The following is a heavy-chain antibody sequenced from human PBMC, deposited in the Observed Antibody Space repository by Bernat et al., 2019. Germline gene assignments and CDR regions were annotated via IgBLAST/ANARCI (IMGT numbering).Heavy chain of an antibody. D-gene: IGHD1-1*01. CDR2: ISYDGSNK. J-gene: IGHJ4*02. CDR1: GFTFSSYG. CDR3: AKDHGGKTGAFDY. Sequence: QVQLVESGGGVVQPGRSLRLSYAASGFTFSSYGMHWVRQAPGKGLEWVAVISYDGSNKYYADSVKGRFTISRDNSKNTLYLQMNSLRAEDTAVYYCAKDHGGKTGAFDYWGQGTLVTVSS. V-gene: IGHV3-30*18.